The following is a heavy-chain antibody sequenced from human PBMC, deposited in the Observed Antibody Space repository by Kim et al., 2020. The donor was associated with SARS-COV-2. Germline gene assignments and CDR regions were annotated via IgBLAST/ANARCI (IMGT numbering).Heavy chain of an antibody. D-gene: IGHD2-2*01. CDR2: ISWNSGSI. CDR3: AKDIGSPLFPPDFDY. Sequence: GGSLRLSCAASGFTFGDYAMHWVRQAPGKGLEWVSGISWNSGSIGYADSVKGRFTISRDNAKNSLYLQMNSLRAEDTALYYCAKDIGSPLFPPDFDYWGQGTLVTVSS. CDR1: GFTFGDYA. J-gene: IGHJ4*02. V-gene: IGHV3-9*01.